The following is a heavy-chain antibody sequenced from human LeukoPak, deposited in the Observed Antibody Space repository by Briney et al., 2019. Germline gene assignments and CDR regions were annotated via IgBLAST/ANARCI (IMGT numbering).Heavy chain of an antibody. Sequence: PGGSLRLSCAASGFTFSSYAMHWVRQAPGKGLEWVAVISSDGNSKYYADSAKGRFTISRDNSKNTLYLQMNSLRAEDTAIYYCAKDPREGYSYGHFDYWGQGTLVTVSS. D-gene: IGHD5-18*01. J-gene: IGHJ4*02. CDR3: AKDPREGYSYGHFDY. V-gene: IGHV3-30*04. CDR1: GFTFSSYA. CDR2: ISSDGNSK.